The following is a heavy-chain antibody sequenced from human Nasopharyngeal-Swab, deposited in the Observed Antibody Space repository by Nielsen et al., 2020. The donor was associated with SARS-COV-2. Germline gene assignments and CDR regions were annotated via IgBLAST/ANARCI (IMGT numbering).Heavy chain of an antibody. J-gene: IGHJ3*02. CDR3: ARQLMITFGGVIVTGAFDI. V-gene: IGHV5-51*01. CDR2: IYPGDSDT. D-gene: IGHD3-16*02. CDR1: GYNFTSYW. Sequence: KVSCKGSGYNFTSYWIGWVRQMPGKGLEWMGIIYPGDSDTRYSPSFQGQVTISADKSISTAYLQWSSLKASDTAMYYCARQLMITFGGVIVTGAFDIWGQGTMVTVSS.